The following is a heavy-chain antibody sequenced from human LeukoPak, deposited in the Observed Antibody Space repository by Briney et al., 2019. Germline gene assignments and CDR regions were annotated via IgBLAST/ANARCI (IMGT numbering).Heavy chain of an antibody. Sequence: GGSLRLSCAASGFTFSSYGMHWVRQAPGQGLEWVALIRYDGGKEYYADSVKGRFTISRDNSKNTLYLQMNSLRAEDTAVYFCAPPEEKQQLDPWGQGTLVTVSS. CDR1: GFTFSSYG. CDR3: APPEEKQQLDP. D-gene: IGHD6-13*01. V-gene: IGHV3-30*02. J-gene: IGHJ5*02. CDR2: IRYDGGKE.